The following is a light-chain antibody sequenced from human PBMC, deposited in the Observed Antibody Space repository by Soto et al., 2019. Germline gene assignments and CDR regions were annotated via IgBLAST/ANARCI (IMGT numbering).Light chain of an antibody. V-gene: IGKV3-15*01. CDR1: QSVRSN. CDR3: QQYNNWPPWT. Sequence: EIVMTQSPVTLSVSPGERATLSCRASQSVRSNLAWYQQKPGQAPRLLIYGASTRATGIPARFSGSGSVTEFTLTISSLQSEDFAVYYCQQYNNWPPWTFGQGTKVEIK. J-gene: IGKJ1*01. CDR2: GAS.